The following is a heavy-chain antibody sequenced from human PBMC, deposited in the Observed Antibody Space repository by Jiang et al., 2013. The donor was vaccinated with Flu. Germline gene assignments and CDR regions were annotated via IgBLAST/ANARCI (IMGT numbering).Heavy chain of an antibody. D-gene: IGHD5-18*01. CDR1: GASISSGDYY. J-gene: IGHJ4*02. CDR3: ASGYIYGGSPDY. Sequence: VKPSQTLSLTCTVSGASISSGDYYWSWIRQPPGKGLEWIGYIYYSGNTYYNSSPKSRVSISVDMSKNQFSLKLSSVTAADTAVYFCASGYIYGGSPDYWGQGTLVTVSS. CDR2: IYYSGNT. V-gene: IGHV4-30-4*01.